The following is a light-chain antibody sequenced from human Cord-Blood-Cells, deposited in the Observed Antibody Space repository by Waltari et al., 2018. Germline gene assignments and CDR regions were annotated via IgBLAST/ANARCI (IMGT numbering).Light chain of an antibody. CDR2: EVS. CDR3: CSYAGSSTAV. V-gene: IGLV2-23*02. J-gene: IGLJ7*01. Sequence: QSALTQPASVSGSPGQSITISCTGTSSDVGSYNLVSWYQQHPGKAPKLMIYEVSKRPSGVSNRFSCSKSGNTASLTSSGLQAEDEADYYCCSYAGSSTAVFGGGTQLTVL. CDR1: SSDVGSYNL.